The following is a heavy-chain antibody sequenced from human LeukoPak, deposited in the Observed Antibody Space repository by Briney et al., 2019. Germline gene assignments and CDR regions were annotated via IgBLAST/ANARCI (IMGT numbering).Heavy chain of an antibody. D-gene: IGHD3-22*01. Sequence: GGSLRLSCAASGFTVSSNYMSWVRQAPGKGVEWVSVIYSFCSTYSADSLNGRFTISRDNSNNTLYLQMYSLRAEDTAVYYCARGVVVNHRPPPPWFDPWGQGTLVTVSS. J-gene: IGHJ5*02. CDR1: GFTVSSNY. CDR2: IYSFCST. V-gene: IGHV3-53*01. CDR3: ARGVVVNHRPPPPWFDP.